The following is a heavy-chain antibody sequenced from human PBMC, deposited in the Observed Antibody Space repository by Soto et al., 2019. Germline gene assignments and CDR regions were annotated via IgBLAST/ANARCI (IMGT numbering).Heavy chain of an antibody. CDR2: IRSKANSYAT. Sequence: EVQLVESGGGLVQPGGSLKLSCAASGFTFSGSAMHWVRQASGKGLEWVGRIRSKANSYATAYAASVKGRFTISRDDSENKACLQMNSLKTEDTAVYYCTTEYYYDSSGYYYARGGWGQGTLVTVSS. V-gene: IGHV3-73*02. D-gene: IGHD3-22*01. CDR3: TTEYYYDSSGYYYARGG. CDR1: GFTFSGSA. J-gene: IGHJ4*02.